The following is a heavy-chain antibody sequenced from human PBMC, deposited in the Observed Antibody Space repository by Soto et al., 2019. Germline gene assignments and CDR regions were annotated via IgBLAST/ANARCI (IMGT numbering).Heavy chain of an antibody. J-gene: IGHJ4*02. CDR1: AYSFTSYW. CDR3: ARSVTARAYFDY. Sequence: GESLKISCQGSAYSFTSYWIAWVRQMPGKGLEWMGIIYPGDSDTKYSPSLQGQVTISADKSINTVYLQWSSLKASDSAMYYCARSVTARAYFDYWGQGTLVTVSS. V-gene: IGHV5-51*01. D-gene: IGHD2-21*02. CDR2: IYPGDSDT.